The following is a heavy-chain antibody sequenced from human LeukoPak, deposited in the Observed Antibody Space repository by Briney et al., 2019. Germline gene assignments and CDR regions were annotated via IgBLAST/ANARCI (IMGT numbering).Heavy chain of an antibody. CDR3: AGQEMAALAFDI. CDR1: GGSISSSSYY. J-gene: IGHJ3*02. CDR2: IYTSGST. V-gene: IGHV4-61*02. D-gene: IGHD5-24*01. Sequence: PSETLSLTCTVSGGSISSSSYYWSWIRQPAGKGLEWIGRIYTSGSTNYNPSLKSRVTMSVDTSKNQFSLKLSSVTAADTAVYYCAGQEMAALAFDIWGQGTMVTVSS.